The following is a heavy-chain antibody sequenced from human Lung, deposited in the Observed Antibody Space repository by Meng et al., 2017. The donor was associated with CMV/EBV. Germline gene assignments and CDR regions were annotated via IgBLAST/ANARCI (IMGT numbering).Heavy chain of an antibody. D-gene: IGHD1-1*01. CDR1: GGSVSSGGYY. CDR2: MFYSETT. CDR3: ARGLYKRDLTTNWFDP. V-gene: IGHV4-31*03. Sequence: LXCTVSGGSVSSGGYYWSWFRQHPVKGLGWLGYMFYSETTYYNPSLKSRLTISVDTSKNQFSLKMTYVTAADTAIYYCARGLYKRDLTTNWFDPWXQGTRVTVSS. J-gene: IGHJ5*02.